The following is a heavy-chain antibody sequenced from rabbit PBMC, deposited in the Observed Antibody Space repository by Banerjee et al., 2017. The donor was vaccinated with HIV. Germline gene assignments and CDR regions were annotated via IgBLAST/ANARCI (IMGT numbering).Heavy chain of an antibody. Sequence: QSLEESGGDLVKPGASLTLTCTASGFSFSSSYYMCWVRQAPGKGLEWIVCIAAGSSSSIYYASWAKGRFTISKTSSTTVTLQMTGLTAADTATYFCARGGDYAAYLWGQGTLVTVS. J-gene: IGHJ3*01. V-gene: IGHV1S40*01. CDR1: GFSFSSSYY. D-gene: IGHD2-1*01. CDR3: ARGGDYAAYL. CDR2: IAAGSSSSI.